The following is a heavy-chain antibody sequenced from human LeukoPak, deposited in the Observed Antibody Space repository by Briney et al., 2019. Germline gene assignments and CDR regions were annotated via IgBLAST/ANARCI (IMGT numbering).Heavy chain of an antibody. CDR2: ISSRGSST. V-gene: IGHV3-48*03. CDR1: GFTFSDYE. CDR3: ARGGSYGKFDF. D-gene: IGHD3-16*01. J-gene: IGHJ4*02. Sequence: GGSLRLSCSASGFTFSDYEVNWVRQASGKGLEWVSYISSRGSSTYYADSVKGRFTISRDNAKNSLYLQMSSLRAEDTAVYYCARGGSYGKFDFWGQGTLVTVSS.